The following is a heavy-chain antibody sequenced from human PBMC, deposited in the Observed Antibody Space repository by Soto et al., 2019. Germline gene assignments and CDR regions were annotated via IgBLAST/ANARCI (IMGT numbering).Heavy chain of an antibody. CDR3: AREPIVATMYFDY. Sequence: SETPSLTCTVSGGSISSYYWSWIRQPPGKGLEWIGYIYYSGSTNYNPSLKSRVTISVDTSKNQFSLKLSSVTAADTAVYYCAREPIVATMYFDYWGQGTLVTVSS. J-gene: IGHJ4*02. CDR2: IYYSGST. V-gene: IGHV4-59*01. D-gene: IGHD5-12*01. CDR1: GGSISSYY.